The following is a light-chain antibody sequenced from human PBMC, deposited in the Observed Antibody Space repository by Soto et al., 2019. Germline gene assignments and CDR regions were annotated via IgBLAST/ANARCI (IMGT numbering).Light chain of an antibody. CDR2: EVT. J-gene: IGLJ2*01. V-gene: IGLV2-14*01. CDR3: SSYAGNNVV. Sequence: QSALTQPASVSGSPGQSITISCTGTSSDIGGYKYVSWYQQHPGKAPKLIIYEVTNRPSGVSDRFSGSKSGNTASLTISGLQAEDEADYYCSSYAGNNVVFGGGTKLTVL. CDR1: SSDIGGYKY.